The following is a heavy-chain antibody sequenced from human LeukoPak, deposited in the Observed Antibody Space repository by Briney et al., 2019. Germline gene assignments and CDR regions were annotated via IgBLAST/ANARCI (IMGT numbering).Heavy chain of an antibody. D-gene: IGHD3-10*01. Sequence: ASVKVSCKASGYTFTGYYMHWVRQAPGQGLEWMGRINPNSGGTNYAQKFQGRVTMTRDTSISIAYMELSRLRSDDTAVYYCARVTVYGSGKDKPFDYWGQGTLVTVSS. CDR3: ARVTVYGSGKDKPFDY. CDR2: INPNSGGT. J-gene: IGHJ4*02. CDR1: GYTFTGYY. V-gene: IGHV1-2*06.